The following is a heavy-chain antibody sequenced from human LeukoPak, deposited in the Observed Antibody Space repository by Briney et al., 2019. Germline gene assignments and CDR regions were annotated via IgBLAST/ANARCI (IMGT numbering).Heavy chain of an antibody. Sequence: GGSLRLSCAAPGFTVSSNYMSWVRQAPGKGLEWVSVIYSGGSTYYADSVKGRFTISRDNSKNTLYLQMNSLRAEDTAVYYCASSLLPGIAVAGTSADYWGQGTLVTVSS. V-gene: IGHV3-66*01. J-gene: IGHJ4*02. CDR3: ASSLLPGIAVAGTSADY. CDR1: GFTVSSNY. CDR2: IYSGGST. D-gene: IGHD6-19*01.